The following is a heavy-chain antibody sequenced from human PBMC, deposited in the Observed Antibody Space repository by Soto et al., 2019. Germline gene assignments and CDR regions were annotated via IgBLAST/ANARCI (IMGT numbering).Heavy chain of an antibody. Sequence: GGSLRLSCTASGFSVSDYSVNWVRQAPGKGLEWISYISSTGDLILYADSVKGRFTIARDIAKNSLYLQMDTLRDEDSAVYYCAKWAIAVGGEGFWGPGNLVTVSS. CDR3: AKWAIAVGGEGF. CDR2: ISSTGDLI. V-gene: IGHV3-48*02. CDR1: GFSVSDYS. D-gene: IGHD2-21*01. J-gene: IGHJ4*02.